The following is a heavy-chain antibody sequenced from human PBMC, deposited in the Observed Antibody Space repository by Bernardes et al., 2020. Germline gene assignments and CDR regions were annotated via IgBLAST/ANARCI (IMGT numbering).Heavy chain of an antibody. CDR2: ISSVVINK. J-gene: IGHJ4*02. CDR1: GFTFSSYC. V-gene: IGHV3-30*18. D-gene: IGHD3-22*01. Sequence: GGSLRLSCASSGFTFSSYCMHWVRQAPGKGLEWVAVISSVVINKYYADSVKARFTISRDNSKNTLYLQMNSLRAEDTAVYYCAKDGPRYYYDSSGYSFDYWGQGTLVTVSS. CDR3: AKDGPRYYYDSSGYSFDY.